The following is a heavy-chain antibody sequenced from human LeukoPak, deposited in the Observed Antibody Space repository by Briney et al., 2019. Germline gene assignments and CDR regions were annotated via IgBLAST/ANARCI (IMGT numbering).Heavy chain of an antibody. CDR1: GGSISSYY. CDR2: IYYSGST. Sequence: SEPLSLACTVSGGSISSYYWSWLRQPPGKGLEWIGYIYYSGSTNYNPSLKSRVTISVDTSKNQFALKLSSVTAADTAVYYCARAPRIVVVPAAIHYYYYGMDVWGQGTTVTVSS. CDR3: ARAPRIVVVPAAIHYYYYGMDV. D-gene: IGHD2-2*02. V-gene: IGHV4-59*01. J-gene: IGHJ6*02.